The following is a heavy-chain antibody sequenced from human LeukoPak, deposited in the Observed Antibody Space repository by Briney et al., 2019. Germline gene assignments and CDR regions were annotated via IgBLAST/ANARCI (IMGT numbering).Heavy chain of an antibody. CDR1: GFTFSSDW. V-gene: IGHV3-7*01. CDR3: ATLDY. Sequence: GGSLRLXCAASGFTFSSDWMNWVRQAPGKGLEWVANMNQDGSEKYYVDSVKGRFTISRDNAKKSLYLQMNSLRAEDTAVYYCATLDYWGQGTLVTVSS. CDR2: MNQDGSEK. J-gene: IGHJ4*02.